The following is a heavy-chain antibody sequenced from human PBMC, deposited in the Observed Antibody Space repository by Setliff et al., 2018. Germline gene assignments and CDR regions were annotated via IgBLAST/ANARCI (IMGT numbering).Heavy chain of an antibody. V-gene: IGHV4-61*09. D-gene: IGHD3-3*01. CDR1: GGSVSSRNYY. CDR3: ARAGPTVTFFRVLVVSWWDP. CDR2: FHTGGST. J-gene: IGHJ5*02. Sequence: SETLSLTCTVSGGSVSSRNYYWTWIRQPAGKGLEWIGHFHTGGSTNYNRSLRSRVSISVDTSKNQFSLKLSSVTAADTATYHCARAGPTVTFFRVLVVSWWDPWGQGSLVTVSS.